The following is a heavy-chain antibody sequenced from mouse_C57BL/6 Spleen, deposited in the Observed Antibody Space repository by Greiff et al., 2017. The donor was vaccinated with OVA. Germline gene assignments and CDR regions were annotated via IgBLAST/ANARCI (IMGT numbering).Heavy chain of an antibody. Sequence: QVQLQQSGPELVKPGASVKISCKASGYAFSSSWMNWVKQRPGKGLEWIGRIYPGDGDTNYNGKFKGKATLTADKSSSTAYMQLSSLTSEDSAVYFCAKTHYSNYGGFAYWGQGTLVTVSA. D-gene: IGHD2-5*01. CDR2: IYPGDGDT. J-gene: IGHJ3*01. CDR1: GYAFSSSW. V-gene: IGHV1-82*01. CDR3: AKTHYSNYGGFAY.